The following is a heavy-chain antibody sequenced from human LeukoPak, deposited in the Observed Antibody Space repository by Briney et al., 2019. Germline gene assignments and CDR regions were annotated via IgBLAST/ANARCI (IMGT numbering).Heavy chain of an antibody. D-gene: IGHD5-18*01. CDR2: INPNSGGT. J-gene: IGHJ6*02. V-gene: IGHV1-2*02. Sequence: ASVKVSCKASGYTFTGYYMHWVRQAPGQGLEWMGWINPNSGGTNYAQKFQGRVTMTRDTSISTAYMELSRPRSDDTAVYYCARTDTAMVNIGMDVWGQGTTVTVSS. CDR1: GYTFTGYY. CDR3: ARTDTAMVNIGMDV.